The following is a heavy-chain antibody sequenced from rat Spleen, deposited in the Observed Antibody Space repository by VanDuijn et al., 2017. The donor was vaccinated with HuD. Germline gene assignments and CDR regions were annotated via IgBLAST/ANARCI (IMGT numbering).Heavy chain of an antibody. V-gene: IGHV3-3*01. CDR3: ARSDGVHYYLPFAD. D-gene: IGHD1-1*01. CDR1: GYSITSNY. CDR2: INSAGTT. Sequence: EVQLQESGPGLVKPSQSLSLTCSVTGYSITSNYWNWIRKFPGNKLEWMGYINSAGTTNYNPSLKSRISITRDTSKNQFFLQVNSISSEDTATYYCARSDGVHYYLPFADWGQGTLVTASS. J-gene: IGHJ3*01.